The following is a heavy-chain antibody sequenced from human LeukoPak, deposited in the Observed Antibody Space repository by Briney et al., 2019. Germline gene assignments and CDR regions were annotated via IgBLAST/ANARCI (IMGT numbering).Heavy chain of an antibody. CDR2: FSGTGEIT. J-gene: IGHJ3*02. CDR3: ARGIAAATQAFDI. V-gene: IGHV3-23*01. CDR1: GLTFSSYS. D-gene: IGHD6-13*01. Sequence: GGSLRLSCAASGLTFSSYSMSWVRQAPGKGLEWVSTFSGTGEITYYADSVKGRFTISRDNSKNTLYLQMTSLRAEDTARYYCARGIAAATQAFDIWGQGTMVTVSS.